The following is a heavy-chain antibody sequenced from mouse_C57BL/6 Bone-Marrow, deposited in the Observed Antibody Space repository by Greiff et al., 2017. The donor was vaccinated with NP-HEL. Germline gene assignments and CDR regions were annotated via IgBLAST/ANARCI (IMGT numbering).Heavy chain of an antibody. CDR3: ARGEKKLRRGDYYAMDY. Sequence: EVKLVESGPELVKPGDSVKISCKASGYSFTGYFMNWVMQSHGKSLEWIGRINPYNGDTFYNQKFKGKATLTVDKSSSTAHMELRSLTSEDSAVYYCARGEKKLRRGDYYAMDYWGQGTSVTVSS. J-gene: IGHJ4*01. CDR2: INPYNGDT. V-gene: IGHV1-20*01. D-gene: IGHD2-4*01. CDR1: GYSFTGYF.